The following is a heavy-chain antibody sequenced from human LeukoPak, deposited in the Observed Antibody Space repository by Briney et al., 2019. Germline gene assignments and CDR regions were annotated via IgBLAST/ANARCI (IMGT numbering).Heavy chain of an antibody. CDR3: ARAPREDIVATIDY. CDR2: IIPIFGTA. D-gene: IGHD5-12*01. Sequence: SVKVSCKASGGTFSSYAISWVRQAPGQGLEWMGGIIPIFGTANYAQEFQGRVTITADESTSTAYMELSSLRSEDTAVYYCARAPREDIVATIDYWGQGTLVTVSS. V-gene: IGHV1-69*01. CDR1: GGTFSSYA. J-gene: IGHJ4*02.